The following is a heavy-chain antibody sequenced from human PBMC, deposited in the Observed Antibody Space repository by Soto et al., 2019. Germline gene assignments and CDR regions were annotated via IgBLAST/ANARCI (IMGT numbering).Heavy chain of an antibody. Sequence: SETLSLTCTVSGSSISSYYWSWIRQPPGKGLEWIGYIYYSGSTNYNPSLKSRVTISVDTSKNQFSLKLSSVTAADTAVYYCARVVRGVKTYYYYGMDVWGQGTTVT. CDR1: GSSISSYY. D-gene: IGHD3-10*01. CDR2: IYYSGST. J-gene: IGHJ6*02. CDR3: ARVVRGVKTYYYYGMDV. V-gene: IGHV4-59*01.